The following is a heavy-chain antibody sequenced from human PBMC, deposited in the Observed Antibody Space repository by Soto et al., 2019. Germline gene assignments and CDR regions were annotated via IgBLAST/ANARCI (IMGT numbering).Heavy chain of an antibody. CDR2: IWYDGSNK. D-gene: IGHD2-2*01. Sequence: QVQLVESGVGVVQPGRSLRLSCAASGFTFSSYGMHWVRQAPGKGLEWVAVIWYDGSNKYYADSVKGRFTISRDNSKNTLYLQMNSLRAEDTAVYYCARDPSHQFLDYWGQGTLVTVSS. CDR1: GFTFSSYG. J-gene: IGHJ4*02. V-gene: IGHV3-33*01. CDR3: ARDPSHQFLDY.